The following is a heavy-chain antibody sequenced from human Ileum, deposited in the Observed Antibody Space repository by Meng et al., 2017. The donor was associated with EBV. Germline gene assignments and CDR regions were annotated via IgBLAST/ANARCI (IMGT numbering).Heavy chain of an antibody. D-gene: IGHD2/OR15-2a*01. CDR2: ISYDENIK. J-gene: IGHJ4*02. CDR3: TNLSF. Sequence: QVQLVESGGGVVQPGRSLGVSCEASGFSFDTFDMHWARQAPGKGLEWVAVISYDENIKFYADSVKGRFTISRDNSKNTLYLQLNSLRPDDTAFYYCTNLSFWGQGTLVTVSS. V-gene: IGHV3-30*18. CDR1: GFSFDTFD.